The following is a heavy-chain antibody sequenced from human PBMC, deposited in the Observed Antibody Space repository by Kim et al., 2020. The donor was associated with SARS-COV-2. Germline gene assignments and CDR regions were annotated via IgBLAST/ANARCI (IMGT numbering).Heavy chain of an antibody. D-gene: IGHD6-19*01. J-gene: IGHJ4*02. Sequence: GGSLRLSCAASGFTFSSYSMNWVRQAPGKGLEWVSSISSSSSYIYYADSVKGRFTISRDNAKNSLYLQMNSLRAEDTAVYYCARDPSVAGTLFDRLIDYWGQGTLVTVSS. CDR2: ISSSSSYI. V-gene: IGHV3-21*01. CDR1: GFTFSSYS. CDR3: ARDPSVAGTLFDRLIDY.